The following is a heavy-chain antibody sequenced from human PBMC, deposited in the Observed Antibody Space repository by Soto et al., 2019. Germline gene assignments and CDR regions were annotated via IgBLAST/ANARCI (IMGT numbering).Heavy chain of an antibody. CDR1: GFTFSSYA. V-gene: IGHV3-30-3*01. D-gene: IGHD3-3*01. CDR2: ISYDGSKK. Sequence: QVQLVESGGGVVQPGRSLRLSCAASGFTFSSYAMHWVRQPPGKGLEWVAVISYDGSKKYYADSVKGRFTISRDNSKNTLYLQMNSLRAEDTAVYYCASDPLNYDLSSPAYGMDVWGQGTTVTVSS. CDR3: ASDPLNYDLSSPAYGMDV. J-gene: IGHJ6*02.